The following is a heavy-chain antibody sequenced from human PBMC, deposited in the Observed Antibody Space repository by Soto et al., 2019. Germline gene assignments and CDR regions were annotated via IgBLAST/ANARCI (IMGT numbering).Heavy chain of an antibody. V-gene: IGHV5-10-1*01. D-gene: IGHD1-26*01. CDR1: GYSFSNYW. CDR2: IDPSDSWT. J-gene: IGHJ4*02. Sequence: GESLKISCKGSGYSFSNYWISWVRQVPGKGLEWMGRIDPSDSWTHYSPSFQGHVAISADKSISTVYLQWSSLKASDTAMYYCATLGEVAADNYFGSWGQGTLVTVSS. CDR3: ATLGEVAADNYFGS.